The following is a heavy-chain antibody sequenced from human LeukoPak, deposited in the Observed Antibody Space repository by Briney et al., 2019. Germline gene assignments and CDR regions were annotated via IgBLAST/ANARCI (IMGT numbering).Heavy chain of an antibody. J-gene: IGHJ4*02. V-gene: IGHV4-38-2*02. CDR3: ARHAIRRTLGSDY. CDR1: GYSISSGDD. Sequence: SETLTLPCTVSGYSISSGDDLGSIRQPPGAGVEGIGSIYHSGSTYYNPSLKSRVTISVDTSKNQFSLKLSSVTAADTAVYYCARHAIRRTLGSDYWGQGTLVTVSS. D-gene: IGHD1-26*01. CDR2: IYHSGST.